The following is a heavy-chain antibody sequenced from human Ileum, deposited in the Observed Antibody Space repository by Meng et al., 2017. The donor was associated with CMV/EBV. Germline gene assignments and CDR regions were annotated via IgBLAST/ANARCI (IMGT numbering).Heavy chain of an antibody. V-gene: IGHV1-2*02. D-gene: IGHD1-14*01. J-gene: IGHJ5*02. CDR1: GYPFIYYY. Sequence: SVKVSCQTSGYPFIYYYLHWVRQAPRQGLEWMGRITPITDDRKSAQQFQGRVTMTRATSITTVYMELTSDDTAVSYCTRVSGGWFDPWGQGTLVTVSS. CDR2: ITPITDDR. CDR3: TRVSGGWFDP.